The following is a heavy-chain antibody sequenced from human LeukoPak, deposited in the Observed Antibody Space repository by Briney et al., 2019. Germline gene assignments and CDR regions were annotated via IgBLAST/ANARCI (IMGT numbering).Heavy chain of an antibody. Sequence: ASVKVSCKASGYTFTSYGISWVRQAPGQGLEWMGWISAYNGNTNYAQKLQGRVTMTTDTSTSTAYMELRSLGSDDTAAYYCARDTKYSGSPNFDYWGQGTLVTVSS. CDR2: ISAYNGNT. V-gene: IGHV1-18*01. J-gene: IGHJ4*02. CDR1: GYTFTSYG. CDR3: ARDTKYSGSPNFDY. D-gene: IGHD1-26*01.